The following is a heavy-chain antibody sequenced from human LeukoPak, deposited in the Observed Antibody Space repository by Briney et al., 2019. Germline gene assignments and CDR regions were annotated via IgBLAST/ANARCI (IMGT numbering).Heavy chain of an antibody. Sequence: GGSLRLSCAASGFIFSTYNMNWVRQAPGKGLEWVSYISSGSTTIKYADSVKGRFTISRDDAKNSLYLQMNSLRDEDTAVYYCARVLMITFGGVIVDSSNAFDLWGQGTMVTVSS. CDR1: GFIFSTYN. CDR2: ISSGSTTI. D-gene: IGHD3-16*02. J-gene: IGHJ3*01. CDR3: ARVLMITFGGVIVDSSNAFDL. V-gene: IGHV3-48*02.